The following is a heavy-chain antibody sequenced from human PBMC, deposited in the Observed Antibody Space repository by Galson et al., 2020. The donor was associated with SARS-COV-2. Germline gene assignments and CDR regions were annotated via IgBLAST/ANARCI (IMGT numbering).Heavy chain of an antibody. Sequence: NSGGSLRLSCAASGFTFSSYSMNWVRQAPGKGLEWVSSISISSSYIYYADSVKGRFTISRDNAKNSLYLQMNSLRAEDTAVYYCARDPTADYDFWSGYYYLFDYWGQGTLVTVSS. J-gene: IGHJ4*02. CDR2: ISISSSYI. CDR1: GFTFSSYS. CDR3: ARDPTADYDFWSGYYYLFDY. V-gene: IGHV3-21*01. D-gene: IGHD3-3*01.